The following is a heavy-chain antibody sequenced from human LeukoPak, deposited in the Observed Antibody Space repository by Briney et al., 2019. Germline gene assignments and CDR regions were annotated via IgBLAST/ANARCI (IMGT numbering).Heavy chain of an antibody. D-gene: IGHD3-10*01. Sequence: GGSLRLSCAASGFTFSSYGMSWVRQAPGKGLEWVSSISGSSSYIYYADSVKGRFSISRDNAKNSLYLQMNSLRAEDTALYYCARVAPYYYGSGSYQIARYYYYYYMDVWGKGTTVTVSS. J-gene: IGHJ6*03. CDR1: GFTFSSYG. V-gene: IGHV3-21*04. CDR2: ISGSSSYI. CDR3: ARVAPYYYGSGSYQIARYYYYYYMDV.